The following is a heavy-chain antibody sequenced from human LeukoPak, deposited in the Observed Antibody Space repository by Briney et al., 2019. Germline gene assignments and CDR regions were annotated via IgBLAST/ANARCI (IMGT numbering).Heavy chain of an antibody. D-gene: IGHD3-10*01. CDR1: GGSISVAHYF. V-gene: IGHV4-39*07. CDR3: VRVAYGSGSRLIDC. Sequence: PSETLSLTCTVSGGSISVAHYFWGWIRQPPGKGLEWIGSTYYDGSTYYNPSLKTRVTISVDTSKNQFSLKLRSVTAADTAVYYCVRVAYGSGSRLIDCWGQGTLVTISS. CDR2: TYYDGST. J-gene: IGHJ4*02.